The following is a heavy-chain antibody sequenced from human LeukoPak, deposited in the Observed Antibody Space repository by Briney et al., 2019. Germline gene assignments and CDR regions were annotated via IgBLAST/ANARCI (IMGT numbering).Heavy chain of an antibody. V-gene: IGHV3-21*01. CDR2: ISSSSVYR. J-gene: IGHJ4*02. Sequence: PGGSLRLSCAASGFTFSTYSMNWVRQAPGKGLEWVSSISSSSVYRYYAESLKGRFTISRDNARNLLYLQMNSLRAEDTAMYYCARVDSSRNDYWGQGTLVTVSS. D-gene: IGHD6-13*01. CDR3: ARVDSSRNDY. CDR1: GFTFSTYS.